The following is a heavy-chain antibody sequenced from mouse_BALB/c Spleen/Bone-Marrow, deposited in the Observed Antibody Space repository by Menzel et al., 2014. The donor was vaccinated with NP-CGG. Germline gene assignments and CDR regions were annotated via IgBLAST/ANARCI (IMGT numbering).Heavy chain of an antibody. CDR3: TRGEDY. J-gene: IGHJ2*01. V-gene: IGHV14-3*02. CDR1: GFNIKDAF. CDR2: IDPANGNT. Sequence: EVQLQESGAELVKPGASVKLSCTGSGFNIKDAFMHWVKQRPEQGLEWIGRIDPANGNTKYDPKFQGKATITADTSSNTAYLQLTSLTSEDTAVYNCTRGEDYWGQGTTLAVSS.